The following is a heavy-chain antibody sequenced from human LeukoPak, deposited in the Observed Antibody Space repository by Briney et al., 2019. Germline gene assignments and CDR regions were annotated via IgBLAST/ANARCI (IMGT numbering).Heavy chain of an antibody. V-gene: IGHV4-39*01. Sequence: SETLSLTCTVSGGSITSDSYSWGWIRQPPGKGLEWIGSIYYSGSTYYNPSLKSRVTISVDTSKKQFSLKLSSVTAADTAVYYCARTNYYYYYMDVWGKGTTVTVSS. CDR1: GGSITSDSYS. J-gene: IGHJ6*03. CDR2: IYYSGST. CDR3: ARTNYYYYYMDV.